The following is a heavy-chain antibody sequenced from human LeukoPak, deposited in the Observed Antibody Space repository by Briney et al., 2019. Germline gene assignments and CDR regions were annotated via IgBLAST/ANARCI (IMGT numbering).Heavy chain of an antibody. J-gene: IGHJ4*02. V-gene: IGHV3-30*02. CDR1: GFTFSSFG. D-gene: IGHD1-26*01. Sequence: GGSLRLSCAASGFTFSSFGMHWVRQTPGKGLEWVTFIHNYETTEYYADSVKGRFTISRDNSKNTVYLQMNSLRVEDAAVYYCAKDDPTGRYLWGQGTLVTVSS. CDR2: IHNYETTE. CDR3: AKDDPTGRYL.